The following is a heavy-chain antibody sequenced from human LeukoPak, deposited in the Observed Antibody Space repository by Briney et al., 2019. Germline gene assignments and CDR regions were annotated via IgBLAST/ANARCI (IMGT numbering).Heavy chain of an antibody. Sequence: GGSLRLSCAASGFTFSSYSMNWVRQAPGKGLEWVSSISSSSSYIYYADSVKGRFTISRDNAKNSLYLQMNSLRAEDTAVYYCAREPNNWNYRSAFDIWGQGTMVTVSS. CDR2: ISSSSSYI. J-gene: IGHJ3*02. CDR1: GFTFSSYS. V-gene: IGHV3-21*01. CDR3: AREPNNWNYRSAFDI. D-gene: IGHD1-7*01.